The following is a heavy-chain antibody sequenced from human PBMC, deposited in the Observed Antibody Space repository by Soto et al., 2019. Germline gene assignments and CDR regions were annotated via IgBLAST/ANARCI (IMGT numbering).Heavy chain of an antibody. D-gene: IGHD1-26*01. V-gene: IGHV4-31*03. CDR3: ARAAGATTGWFDP. CDR2: IYYSGST. Sequence: SETLSLTCTVSGGSISSGGYYWSWIRQHPGKGLEWIGYIYYSGSTYYNPSLKSRVTISVDTSKNQFSLKLSSVTAADTAVYYCARAAGATTGWFDPWGQGTLVTVSS. CDR1: GGSISSGGYY. J-gene: IGHJ5*02.